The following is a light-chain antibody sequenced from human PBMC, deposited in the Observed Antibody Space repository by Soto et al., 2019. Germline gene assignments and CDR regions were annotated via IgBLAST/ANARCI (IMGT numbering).Light chain of an antibody. CDR3: QQLNTYPLT. CDR1: QGISSY. Sequence: DIQLTQSPSFLSASVGDRVTITCRASQGISSYLAWYQQKPGEVPKLLIYGASTLQSGVPSRFSGSGSGTEFTLTISSLQPEDFATCYCQQLNTYPLTFGGGSKVEIK. V-gene: IGKV1-9*01. J-gene: IGKJ4*01. CDR2: GAS.